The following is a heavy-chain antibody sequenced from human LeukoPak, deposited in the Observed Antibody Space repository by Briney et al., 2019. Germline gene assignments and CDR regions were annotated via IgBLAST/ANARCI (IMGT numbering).Heavy chain of an antibody. CDR2: IYYSGST. D-gene: IGHD6-19*01. Sequence: PSETLSLTCTVSGGSISSGGYYWSWIRQHPGKGLEWIGYIYYSGSTYYNPSLKSRVTVSVDTSKNQFSLKVTSVTAADTAIYYCARHYTSGWDLDYWGQGTLVTVSS. J-gene: IGHJ4*02. V-gene: IGHV4-31*03. CDR3: ARHYTSGWDLDY. CDR1: GGSISSGGYY.